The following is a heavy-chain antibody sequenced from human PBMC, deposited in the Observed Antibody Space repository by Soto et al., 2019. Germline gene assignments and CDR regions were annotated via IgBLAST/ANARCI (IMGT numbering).Heavy chain of an antibody. Sequence: SETLSLTCTVSGGSISSSSYYWGWTRQPPGKGLEWIGSIYYSGSTYYNPSLKSRVTISVDTSKNQFSLKLSSVTAADTAVYYCASYDFWSGYYDYWGQGTLVTVSS. CDR1: GGSISSSSYY. J-gene: IGHJ4*02. V-gene: IGHV4-39*01. CDR3: ASYDFWSGYYDY. CDR2: IYYSGST. D-gene: IGHD3-3*01.